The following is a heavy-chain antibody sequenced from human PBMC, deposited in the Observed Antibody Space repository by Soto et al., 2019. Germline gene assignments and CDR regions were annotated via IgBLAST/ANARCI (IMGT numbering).Heavy chain of an antibody. D-gene: IGHD1-1*01. Sequence: EVQLVGTGGGLVQPGGSLRLSCAASGFTFRSHWMSWVRQAPGKGLEWVANIRQDGNEEQYLDSVKGRFTLSRDNAKNLLYLQMNGLRVEDTAVYYCAKAEGYSFDIRGQGTMVPVSS. CDR3: AKAEGYSFDI. J-gene: IGHJ3*02. CDR2: IRQDGNEE. V-gene: IGHV3-7*01. CDR1: GFTFRSHW.